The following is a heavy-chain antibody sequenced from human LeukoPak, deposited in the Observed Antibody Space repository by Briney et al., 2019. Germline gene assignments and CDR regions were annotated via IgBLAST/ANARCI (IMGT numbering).Heavy chain of an antibody. D-gene: IGHD4-11*01. Sequence: GGSLRLSCAASGFTFSSYAMSWVRHAPGKGLEWVSAISGSGGSTYYADSVKGRFTISRDNSKNTLYLQMNSLRAEDTAVYYCAKGDRHSIGQAYYFDYWGQGTLVTVSS. CDR3: AKGDRHSIGQAYYFDY. CDR2: ISGSGGST. J-gene: IGHJ4*02. V-gene: IGHV3-23*01. CDR1: GFTFSSYA.